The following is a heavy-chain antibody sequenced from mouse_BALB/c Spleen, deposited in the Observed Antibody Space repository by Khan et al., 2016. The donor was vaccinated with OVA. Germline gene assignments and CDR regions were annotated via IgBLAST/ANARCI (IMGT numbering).Heavy chain of an antibody. CDR2: IWSGGIT. J-gene: IGHJ2*01. CDR1: GFSLTNYG. V-gene: IGHV2-2*02. Sequence: QVQLKQSGPGLVQPSQSLSITCTVSGFSLTNYGVHWVRQSPGKGLEWLGVIWSGGITDYNETFISRLSISKDITKSQVFFKMNSLQANDTSLYYRDKYMNGDFDYGGQGTTLTVSS. D-gene: IGHD1-1*02. CDR3: DKYMNGDFDY.